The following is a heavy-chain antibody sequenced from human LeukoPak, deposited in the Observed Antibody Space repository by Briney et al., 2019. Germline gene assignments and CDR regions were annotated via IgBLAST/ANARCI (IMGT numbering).Heavy chain of an antibody. D-gene: IGHD2-2*02. Sequence: SETLSLTCTVSGSSISSYHWSWIRQPPGKGLEWIGYIYYSGSTYYNPSLKSRVTISVDTSKNQFSLKLSSVTAADTAVYYCARVGGYCSSTSCYTKGYDYWGRGTLVTVSS. J-gene: IGHJ4*02. CDR2: IYYSGST. CDR3: ARVGGYCSSTSCYTKGYDY. CDR1: GSSISSYH. V-gene: IGHV4-59*12.